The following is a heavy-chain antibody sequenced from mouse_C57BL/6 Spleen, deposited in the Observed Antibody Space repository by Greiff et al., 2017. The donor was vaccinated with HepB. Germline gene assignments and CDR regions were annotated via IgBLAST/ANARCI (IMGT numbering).Heavy chain of an antibody. CDR1: GYTFTDYY. D-gene: IGHD2-3*01. J-gene: IGHJ3*01. CDR3: ARSNMNSFAY. Sequence: QVQLPQSGAELVRPGASVQLSCKASGYTFTDYYIHWVKQRPGQGLEWIARIYPGSGNTYYNEKFKGKATLTAEKSSSTAYMQLSSLTSEDSAVYFCARSNMNSFAYWGQGTLVTVSA. V-gene: IGHV1-76*01. CDR2: IYPGSGNT.